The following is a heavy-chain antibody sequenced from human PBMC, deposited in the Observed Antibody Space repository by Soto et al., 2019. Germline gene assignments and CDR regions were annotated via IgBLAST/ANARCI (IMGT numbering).Heavy chain of an antibody. Sequence: GGSLRLSCAASGFSFSDYYMTWIRQAPGQGLEWVSYISSRSGTIFYADSVKGRFTLSRDNSKNSMYLQMNSLRAEDTAVYSCAREVDRALVGSPHYFDYWGQGTLVTVSS. CDR3: AREVDRALVGSPHYFDY. D-gene: IGHD5-18*01. V-gene: IGHV3-11*01. J-gene: IGHJ4*01. CDR2: ISSRSGTI. CDR1: GFSFSDYY.